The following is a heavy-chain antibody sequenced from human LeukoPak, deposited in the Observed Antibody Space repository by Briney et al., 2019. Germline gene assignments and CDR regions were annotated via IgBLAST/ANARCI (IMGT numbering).Heavy chain of an antibody. Sequence: GASVKVSCKASGYTFTGYYMHWVRQAPGQGLEWMGWINPNSGGTNYAQKFQGRVTMTRDTSISTAYMELSRLRSDDTAVYYCARALGVAATYYFDYRGQGTLVTVSS. CDR3: ARALGVAATYYFDY. J-gene: IGHJ4*02. V-gene: IGHV1-2*02. CDR1: GYTFTGYY. D-gene: IGHD2-15*01. CDR2: INPNSGGT.